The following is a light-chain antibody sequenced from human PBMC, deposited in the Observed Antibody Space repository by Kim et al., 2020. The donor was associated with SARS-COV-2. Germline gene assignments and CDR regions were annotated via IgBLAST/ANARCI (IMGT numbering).Light chain of an antibody. CDR2: QVS. J-gene: IGKJ5*01. CDR1: QSLVHSNGNTY. V-gene: IGKV2-30*02. Sequence: DVVITQSPLSLPVTLGQPASISCRSSQSLVHSNGNTYLNWFHQRPGQSPRRLIYQVSNRDSGVPDRFSGSGSGTDFTLKISRVEAEDVGVYYCMQGTHWPFTFGQGTRLEIK. CDR3: MQGTHWPFT.